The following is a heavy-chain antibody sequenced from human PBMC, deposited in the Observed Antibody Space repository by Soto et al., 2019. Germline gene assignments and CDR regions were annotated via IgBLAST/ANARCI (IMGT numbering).Heavy chain of an antibody. CDR2: MNPNRGNT. D-gene: IGHD2-2*02. Sequence: ASVKVSCKASGYTFTSYDINWVRQATGQGLEWMGWMNPNRGNTGYAQKFQGRVTMTRNTSISTAYMELSSLRSEDTAVYYCARTYCSSTSCYTNWFDPWGQGTLVTVSS. CDR1: GYTFTSYD. CDR3: ARTYCSSTSCYTNWFDP. V-gene: IGHV1-8*01. J-gene: IGHJ5*02.